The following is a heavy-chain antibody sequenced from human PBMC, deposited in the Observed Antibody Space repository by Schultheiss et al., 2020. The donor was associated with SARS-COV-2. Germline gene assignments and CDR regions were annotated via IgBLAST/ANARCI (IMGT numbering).Heavy chain of an antibody. Sequence: SETLSLTCAVYGGSFSGYYWSWIRQPPGKGLEWIGYIYYSGSTNYNPSLKSRVTMSVDTSKNQFSLKLSSVTAADTAVYYCASGESIDYWGQGTLVTVSS. D-gene: IGHD3-10*01. V-gene: IGHV4-59*12. J-gene: IGHJ4*02. CDR3: ASGESIDY. CDR2: IYYSGST. CDR1: GGSFSGYY.